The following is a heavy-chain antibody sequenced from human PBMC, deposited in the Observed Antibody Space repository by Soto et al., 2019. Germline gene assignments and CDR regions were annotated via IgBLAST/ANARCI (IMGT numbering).Heavy chain of an antibody. D-gene: IGHD3-16*02. J-gene: IGHJ4*02. V-gene: IGHV3-23*01. CDR3: AKVYDYIWGSYRSPYFDY. Sequence: GGSLRLSCAASGFTFSSYAMSWVRQAPGKGLEWVSAISGSDGSTYYADSEKGRFTISRDNSKNTLYLQMNSLRAEDTAVYYCAKVYDYIWGSYRSPYFDYWGQGTLVTVS. CDR1: GFTFSSYA. CDR2: ISGSDGST.